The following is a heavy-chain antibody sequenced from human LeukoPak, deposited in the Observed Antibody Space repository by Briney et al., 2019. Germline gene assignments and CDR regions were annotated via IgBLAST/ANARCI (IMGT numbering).Heavy chain of an antibody. CDR3: ARDPPRGYSYGYRH. CDR1: GGSISSGSYY. J-gene: IGHJ4*02. CDR2: IYTSGST. Sequence: SETLSLTCTVSGGSISSGSYYWSWIRQPAGKGLEWIGRIYTSGSTNYNPSLKSRVTISVDTSKNQFSLKLSSVTAADTAVYYCARDPPRGYSYGYRHWGQGTLVTVSS. D-gene: IGHD5-18*01. V-gene: IGHV4-61*02.